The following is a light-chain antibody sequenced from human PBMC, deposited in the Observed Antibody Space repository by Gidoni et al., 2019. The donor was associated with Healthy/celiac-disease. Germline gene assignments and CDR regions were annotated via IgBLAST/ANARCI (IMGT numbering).Light chain of an antibody. CDR3: QQYNNWPTWT. J-gene: IGKJ1*01. CDR2: GAS. Sequence: ILMTPSPATLSVSPGERATLSCRASQSVSSNLAWYQQKPGQSPRRLIYGASTRATGSPARFSGSGSGTEFTLTISSLQSEDFAVYYCQQYNNWPTWTFXXXTKVEIK. V-gene: IGKV3-15*01. CDR1: QSVSSN.